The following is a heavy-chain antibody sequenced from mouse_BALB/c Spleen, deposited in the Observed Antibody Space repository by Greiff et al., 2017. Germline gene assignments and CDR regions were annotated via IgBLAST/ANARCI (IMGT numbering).Heavy chain of an antibody. V-gene: IGHV5-12-2*01. CDR1: GFTFSSYT. J-gene: IGHJ4*01. D-gene: IGHD2-4*01. CDR2: ISNGGGST. CDR3: ARQTMITDYAMDY. Sequence: EVQLVESGGGLVQPGGSLKLSCAASGFTFSSYTMSWVRQTPEKRLEWVAYISNGGGSTYYPDTVKGRFTISRDNAKNTLYLQMSSLKSEDTAMYYCARQTMITDYAMDYWGQGTSVTVAS.